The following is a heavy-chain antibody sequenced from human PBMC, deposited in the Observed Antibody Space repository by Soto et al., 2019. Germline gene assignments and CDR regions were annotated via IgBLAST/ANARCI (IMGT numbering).Heavy chain of an antibody. V-gene: IGHV4-59*01. Sequence: SETLSLTCTVSGGSFNHYYWSWIRQPPGKGLEWIGCVYYSGSTNYNPSLKSRVTISIDTSKNQFSLKLSSVTAADTAVYYCTREQTSTVVTQWCQGTLVTVSS. CDR3: TREQTSTVVTQ. D-gene: IGHD2-15*01. J-gene: IGHJ4*02. CDR1: GGSFNHYY. CDR2: VYYSGST.